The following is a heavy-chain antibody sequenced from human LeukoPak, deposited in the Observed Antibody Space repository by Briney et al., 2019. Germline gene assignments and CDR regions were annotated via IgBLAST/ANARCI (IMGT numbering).Heavy chain of an antibody. CDR3: ARYKGSGWSGDVGYFDY. J-gene: IGHJ4*02. Sequence: SETLSLTCTVSGGSISSGIYYWTWIRQPPGKGLEWIGYIYYSGSTNYNPSLKSRVTISVDTSKNQFSLKLSSVTAADTAVYYCARYKGSGWSGDVGYFDYWGQGTLVTVSS. CDR1: GGSISSGIYY. CDR2: IYYSGST. D-gene: IGHD6-19*01. V-gene: IGHV4-61*01.